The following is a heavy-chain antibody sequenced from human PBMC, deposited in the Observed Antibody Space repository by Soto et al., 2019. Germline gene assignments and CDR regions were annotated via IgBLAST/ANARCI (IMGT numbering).Heavy chain of an antibody. J-gene: IGHJ6*02. CDR1: GGSISRYY. D-gene: IGHD2-21*02. CDR3: ARDLWGYCGADCYPLDV. V-gene: IGHV4-59*01. Sequence: QVRLQESGPGLVKPSETLSLTCTVSGGSISRYYWSWIRQPPGKGLEWIGYMYNTGSTIYNPSRKSRVTISVDTSKNQFSLRLNSVTAADTAVYYCARDLWGYCGADCYPLDVWGQGTTVTVSS. CDR2: MYNTGST.